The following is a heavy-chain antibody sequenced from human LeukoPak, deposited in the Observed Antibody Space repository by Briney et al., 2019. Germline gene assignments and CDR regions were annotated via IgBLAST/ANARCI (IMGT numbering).Heavy chain of an antibody. Sequence: SQTLSLTCTVSGGSISSGSYYWSWIRQPAGKGLEWIGRIYTSGSTNYNRSLKSRITISVDTSKNQFSLKLSSVTAADTAVYYCARVIASYYYYMDVWGKGTTVTVSS. D-gene: IGHD2-21*01. J-gene: IGHJ6*03. CDR2: IYTSGST. CDR1: GGSISSGSYY. CDR3: ARVIASYYYYMDV. V-gene: IGHV4-61*02.